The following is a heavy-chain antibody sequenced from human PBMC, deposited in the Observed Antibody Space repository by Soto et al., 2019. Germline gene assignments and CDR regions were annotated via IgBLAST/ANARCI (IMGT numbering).Heavy chain of an antibody. CDR2: INSDGSTT. V-gene: IGHV3-74*01. CDR1: GFTFSSYW. CDR3: ARSAYGDYFYYYYMDV. D-gene: IGHD4-17*01. Sequence: VQLVESGGGLVQPGGSQRLSCAASGFTFSSYWMHWVRQAPGKGLVWVSRINSDGSTTNYADSVKGRFNISRDIAKNALYLQINSLRAEDTAVYYCARSAYGDYFYYYYMDVRGKGTTVTVSS. J-gene: IGHJ6*03.